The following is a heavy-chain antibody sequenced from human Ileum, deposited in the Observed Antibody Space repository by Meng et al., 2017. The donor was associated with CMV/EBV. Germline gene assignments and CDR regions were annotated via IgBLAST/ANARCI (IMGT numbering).Heavy chain of an antibody. D-gene: IGHD5-24*01. J-gene: IGHJ6*02. V-gene: IGHV3-33*06. Sequence: GESLKISCAASGFMFSSHEFNWVRQAPGKGLEWVAMVWYDGNNKYYRESVRGRFTISRDSSKNTVYLQMNSLRAEDTGVYYCAKDRVGDGYNSYYFYNMDVWGQGTTVTVSS. CDR1: GFMFSSHE. CDR2: VWYDGNNK. CDR3: AKDRVGDGYNSYYFYNMDV.